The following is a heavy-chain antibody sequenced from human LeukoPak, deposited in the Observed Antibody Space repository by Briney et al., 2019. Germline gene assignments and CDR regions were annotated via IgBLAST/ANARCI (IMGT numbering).Heavy chain of an antibody. J-gene: IGHJ5*02. D-gene: IGHD3-22*01. CDR2: IKSNTDGGTT. Sequence: TGGSLRLSCSASGFTFSNAWMSWVRQAPGKGLEWVGRIKSNTDGGTTAYAAPVKGRFTISRDDSKNTLYLQMNSLKTEDTAVYYRTSLVVVIRNWFDPWGQGTLVTVSS. CDR1: GFTFSNAW. CDR3: TSLVVVIRNWFDP. V-gene: IGHV3-15*01.